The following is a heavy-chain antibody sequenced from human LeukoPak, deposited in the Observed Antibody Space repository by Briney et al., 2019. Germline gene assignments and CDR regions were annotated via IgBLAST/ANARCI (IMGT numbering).Heavy chain of an antibody. J-gene: IGHJ3*02. CDR3: VKEGAAAGIDAFDI. D-gene: IGHD6-13*01. CDR2: IWYDGSNK. CDR1: GFTFSSYG. Sequence: GGSLRLSCAASGFTFSSYGMHWVRQAPGKGLEWVAVIWYDGSNKYYADSVKGRFTISRDNSKNTLYLQMNSLRAEDTAVYYCVKEGAAAGIDAFDIWGQGAMVTVSS. V-gene: IGHV3-33*06.